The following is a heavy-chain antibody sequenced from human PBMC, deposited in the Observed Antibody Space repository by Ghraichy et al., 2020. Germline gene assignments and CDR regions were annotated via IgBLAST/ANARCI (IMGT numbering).Heavy chain of an antibody. Sequence: GGSLRLSCAASGFTFSDYYIFWVRQSPGKGLEWLSSISNEGSSPKYAASVKGRFTITRDNINNSVFLQMDSMRAEDSALYFCARGNPPPDSISGACFPFDTFDLWGQGTLVSVSS. V-gene: IGHV3-11*01. CDR1: GFTFSDYY. CDR3: ARGNPPPDSISGACFPFDTFDL. D-gene: IGHD5-12*01. J-gene: IGHJ3*01. CDR2: ISNEGSSP.